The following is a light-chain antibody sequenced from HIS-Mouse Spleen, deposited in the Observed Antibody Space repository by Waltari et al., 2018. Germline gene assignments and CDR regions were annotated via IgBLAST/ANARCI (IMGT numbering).Light chain of an antibody. Sequence: DIVMTQSPDSLAVSLGERAATNCKSRQCVLYSSNNKNYLAWYQQKPGQPPKLLIYWASTRESGVPDRFSGSGSGTDFTLTISSLQAEDVAVYYCQQYYSTPPFTFGPGTKVDIK. J-gene: IGKJ3*01. V-gene: IGKV4-1*01. CDR2: WAS. CDR1: QCVLYSSNNKNY. CDR3: QQYYSTPPFT.